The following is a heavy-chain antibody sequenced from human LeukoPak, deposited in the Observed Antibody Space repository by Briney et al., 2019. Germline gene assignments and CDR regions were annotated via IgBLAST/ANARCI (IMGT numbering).Heavy chain of an antibody. J-gene: IGHJ3*01. CDR2: INSDGSEG. Sequence: GSLRLXXAVSXFTFSGFWMSWSRQAPGKGLEWVASINSDGSEGYYADVVKGRFTISRDNAKNSLYLQINSLRAEDTAVYYCARSSYSSSSSVWGQGTMVTVSS. CDR1: XFTFSGFW. V-gene: IGHV3-7*03. D-gene: IGHD6-6*01. CDR3: ARSSYSSSSSV.